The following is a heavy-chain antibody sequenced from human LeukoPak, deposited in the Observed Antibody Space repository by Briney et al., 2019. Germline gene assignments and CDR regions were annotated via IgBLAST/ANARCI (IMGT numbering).Heavy chain of an antibody. CDR2: INTDGSST. J-gene: IGHJ4*02. V-gene: IGHV3-74*01. CDR1: GFTFSSYW. CDR3: SRGLIGPDY. D-gene: IGHD3-16*01. Sequence: GGSLRLSCAASGFTFSSYWMHWVRQAPGKGLAWVSHINTDGSSTSYADSVKGRFTISRDNAKNTLYLQMNSLRAEDTAVYYCSRGLIGPDYWGQGTLVTVSS.